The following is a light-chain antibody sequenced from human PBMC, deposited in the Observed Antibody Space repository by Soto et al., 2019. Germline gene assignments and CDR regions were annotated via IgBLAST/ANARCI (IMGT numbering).Light chain of an antibody. CDR3: QQYIDYPLT. V-gene: IGKV1-9*01. J-gene: IGKJ4*01. Sequence: TCRSGVPSRFSGSKSGTEFTLTISSLQPEDSATYYCQQYIDYPLTFGGGTKVEVK.